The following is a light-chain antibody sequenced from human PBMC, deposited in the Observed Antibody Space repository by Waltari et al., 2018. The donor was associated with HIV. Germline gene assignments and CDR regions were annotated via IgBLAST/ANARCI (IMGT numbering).Light chain of an antibody. CDR3: ASHAGSKDV. CDR1: SSDIGAYNY. CDR2: DVS. Sequence: QSALTQPPSASGSPGQSVTISCTGTSSDIGAYNYVSWFQQHPGKAPKLMIFDVSKRPAGVPDRFCGSKSGNTASLTVSGLQAEDEADYYCASHAGSKDVFGGGTKLTVL. V-gene: IGLV2-8*01. J-gene: IGLJ2*01.